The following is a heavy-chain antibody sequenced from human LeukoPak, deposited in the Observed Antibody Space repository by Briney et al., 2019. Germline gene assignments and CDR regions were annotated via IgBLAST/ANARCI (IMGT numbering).Heavy chain of an antibody. J-gene: IGHJ5*02. CDR3: AKSSGGSVRSKFDP. V-gene: IGHV3-23*01. CDR2: ISADSATT. D-gene: IGHD1-26*01. CDR1: GFNFGSYS. Sequence: GGSLRLSCAASGFNFGSYSMTWVRQAPGKGLEWVSVISADSATTFYADSVKGRFTISRDNSKNTLYLQMNSLRAEDTAVYYCAKSSGGSVRSKFDPWGQGTLVTVSS.